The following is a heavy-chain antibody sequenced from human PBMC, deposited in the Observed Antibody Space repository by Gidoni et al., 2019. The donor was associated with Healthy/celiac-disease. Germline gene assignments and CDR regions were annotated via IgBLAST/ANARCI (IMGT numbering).Heavy chain of an antibody. Sequence: QVQLVESGGGAVQPGRSLRLSCAASGFTFSSYAMHWVRQAPGKGLEWVAVISYDGSNKYYADSVQGRFTISRDNSNNTLYLQMNSLRAEDTAVYYCARDYGDYGRGFDPWGQGTLVTVSS. CDR2: ISYDGSNK. CDR3: ARDYGDYGRGFDP. J-gene: IGHJ5*02. V-gene: IGHV3-30*01. CDR1: GFTFSSYA. D-gene: IGHD4-17*01.